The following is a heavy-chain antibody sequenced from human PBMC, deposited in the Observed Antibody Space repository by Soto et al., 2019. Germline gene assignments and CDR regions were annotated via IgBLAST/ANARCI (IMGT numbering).Heavy chain of an antibody. J-gene: IGHJ4*02. Sequence: SETLSLTCAVSGYSLSSGYYWAWVRQPPGKGLEWIGSMNYRGKTYYNPSLKSRVTISLDASKNQVSLKVTSVTAADTAMYHCARSGDDYGSDIDYWGQGTLVTVSS. CDR1: GYSLSSGYY. V-gene: IGHV4-38-2*01. CDR3: ARSGDDYGSDIDY. CDR2: MNYRGKT. D-gene: IGHD4-17*01.